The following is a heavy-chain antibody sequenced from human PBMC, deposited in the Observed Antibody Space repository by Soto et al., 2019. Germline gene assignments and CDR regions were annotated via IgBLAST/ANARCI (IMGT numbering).Heavy chain of an antibody. V-gene: IGHV4-59*08. Sequence: SETLSLTCTVSGGSISSYYWSWIRQPPGKGLEWIGYIYYSGSTNYNPSLKSRVTISVDTSKNQFSLKLSSVTAADTAVYYCAGAYYDILTGYYSIYHFDYWGQGTLVTVSS. D-gene: IGHD3-9*01. J-gene: IGHJ4*02. CDR2: IYYSGST. CDR1: GGSISSYY. CDR3: AGAYYDILTGYYSIYHFDY.